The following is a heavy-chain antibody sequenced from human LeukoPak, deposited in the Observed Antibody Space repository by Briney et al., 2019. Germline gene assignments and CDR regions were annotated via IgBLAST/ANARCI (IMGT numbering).Heavy chain of an antibody. V-gene: IGHV3-48*03. D-gene: IGHD6-19*01. J-gene: IGHJ3*02. Sequence: GGSLRLSCAASGFTFSSYEMNWVRQAPGKGLERVSYISSSGSTIYYADSVKGRFTISRDNAKNSLYLQMNSLRAEDTAVYYCARVEQWLVHGAFDIWGQRTMVTVSS. CDR3: ARVEQWLVHGAFDI. CDR1: GFTFSSYE. CDR2: ISSSGSTI.